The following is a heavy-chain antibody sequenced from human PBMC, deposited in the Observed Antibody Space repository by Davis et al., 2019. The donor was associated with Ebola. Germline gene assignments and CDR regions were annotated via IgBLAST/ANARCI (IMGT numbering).Heavy chain of an antibody. D-gene: IGHD6-19*01. Sequence: GESLKISCAASGFTFSDHYMDWVRQAPGKGLEWVGRTRNKANSYTTEYAASVKGRFSISRDDSKNSLYLQMNSLKTEDTAVYYCARAVAGSFSWFDPWGQGTQVTVSS. CDR3: ARAVAGSFSWFDP. V-gene: IGHV3-72*01. CDR2: TRNKANSYTT. J-gene: IGHJ5*02. CDR1: GFTFSDHY.